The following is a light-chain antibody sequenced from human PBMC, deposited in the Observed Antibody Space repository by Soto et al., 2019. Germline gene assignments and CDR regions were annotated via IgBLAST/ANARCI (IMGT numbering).Light chain of an antibody. CDR1: QSVSSNY. V-gene: IGKV3-20*01. CDR2: DAP. Sequence: EVVLTQSPATLSLSPGETATLSCRASQSVSSNYLAWYQQKPGQAPSLVMYDAPNRATGIPDRFSGSGSGTGFALPTSRLEPKDFAVYYCQQYGTSPRTFGQGTKV. CDR3: QQYGTSPRT. J-gene: IGKJ1*01.